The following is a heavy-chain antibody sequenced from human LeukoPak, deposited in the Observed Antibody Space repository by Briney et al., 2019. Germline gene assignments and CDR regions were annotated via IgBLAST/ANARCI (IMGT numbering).Heavy chain of an antibody. CDR2: INPSGGST. D-gene: IGHD1-1*01. CDR1: GYTFTRYY. CDR3: ARGGRGEGTGTTRVAFDI. J-gene: IGHJ3*02. Sequence: GASVKVSCKASGYTFTRYYMHWVRRAPGQGLEWMGIINPSGGSTSYAQKFQGRVTMTRDTSTSTVYMELSSLRSEDTAVYYCARGGRGEGTGTTRVAFDIWGQGTMVTVSS. V-gene: IGHV1-46*01.